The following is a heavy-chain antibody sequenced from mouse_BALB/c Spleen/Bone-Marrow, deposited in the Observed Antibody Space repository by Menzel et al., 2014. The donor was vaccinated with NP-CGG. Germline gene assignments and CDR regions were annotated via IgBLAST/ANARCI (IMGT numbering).Heavy chain of an antibody. CDR2: INPSNGGT. J-gene: IGHJ1*01. CDR1: GYTFTSYY. Sequence: QVQLQQPGAELVKPGASVKLSCKASGYTFTSYYMYWVKQRPGQGLEWIGGINPSNGGTNFNEKFKSKATLTLDKSSSTAYMQLSSLTSEDSAVYYCTRDHYYYGSSYWYFDVWGAGTTVTVSS. CDR3: TRDHYYYGSSYWYFDV. V-gene: IGHV1S81*02. D-gene: IGHD1-1*01.